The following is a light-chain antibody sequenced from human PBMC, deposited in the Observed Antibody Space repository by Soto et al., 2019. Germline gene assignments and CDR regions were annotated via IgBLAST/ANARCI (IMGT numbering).Light chain of an antibody. CDR3: AAWDDGLSGYV. CDR1: SFNIGTKS. CDR2: VNS. J-gene: IGLJ1*01. Sequence: QSVLTQPPSASGTPGQRVTISCSGSSFNIGTKSVNWYQQLPGTAPKLLIYVNSLRPSGVPDRFSGSKSDTSASLAISGLRSEDEADYYCAAWDDGLSGYVFATGTKLTVL. V-gene: IGLV1-47*02.